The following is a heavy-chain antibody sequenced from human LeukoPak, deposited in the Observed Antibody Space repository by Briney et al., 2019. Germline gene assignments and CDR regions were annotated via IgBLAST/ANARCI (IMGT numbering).Heavy chain of an antibody. CDR2: IYHSGST. CDR3: ARMGYSYGNFDY. J-gene: IGHJ4*02. Sequence: SETLSLTCTVSGYSISSGYYWGWIRQPPGKGLEWIGSIYHSGSTYYNPSLKSRVTISVDTSKNRFSLKLSSVTAADTAVYYCARMGYSYGNFDYWGQGTLVTVSS. CDR1: GYSISSGYY. V-gene: IGHV4-38-2*02. D-gene: IGHD5-18*01.